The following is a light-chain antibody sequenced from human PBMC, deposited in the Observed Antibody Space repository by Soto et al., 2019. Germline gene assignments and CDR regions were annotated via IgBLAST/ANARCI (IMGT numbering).Light chain of an antibody. Sequence: EIVLTQSPGSLSLSPGERATLSCRASQSVSNNYLAWYLQKPGQAPKLLIYGASSRATGIPDRFSGSGAATDFTLTISRLEPEDFAVYFCQRYGRAPGLFTFGPGTRVEIK. V-gene: IGKV3-20*01. J-gene: IGKJ3*01. CDR3: QRYGRAPGLFT. CDR1: QSVSNNY. CDR2: GAS.